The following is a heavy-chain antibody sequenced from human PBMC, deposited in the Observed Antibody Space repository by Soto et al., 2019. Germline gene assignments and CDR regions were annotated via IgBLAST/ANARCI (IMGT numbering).Heavy chain of an antibody. V-gene: IGHV1-18*01. J-gene: IGHJ4*02. Sequence: QVQLVQSGAEVKKPGASVKVSCKASGYTFSAYGINWVRQAPGQGLEWVAWISAHNGNTKYAQKLQGXVXXXTXXSTSTAYMELRSLRSDDTAVYYCARADYCSGGNCYPGTTDYWGQGTLVTVSS. CDR2: ISAHNGNT. D-gene: IGHD2-15*01. CDR3: ARADYCSGGNCYPGTTDY. CDR1: GYTFSAYG.